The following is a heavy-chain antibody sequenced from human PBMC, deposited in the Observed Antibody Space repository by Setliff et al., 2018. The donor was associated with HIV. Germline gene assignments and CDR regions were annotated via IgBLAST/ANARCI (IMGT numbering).Heavy chain of an antibody. V-gene: IGHV4-34*01. CDR2: ISHGGRS. Sequence: SETLSLTCAVYNGSFSEYYWTWVRQPPGKELEWIGEISHGGRSTYNPSLKSRVAISVDTSKNQFSLKLSSVTAADTAVYYCASPASGGSSGQYHYWGQGTLVTVS. J-gene: IGHJ4*02. D-gene: IGHD6-19*01. CDR3: ASPASGGSSGQYHY. CDR1: NGSFSEYY.